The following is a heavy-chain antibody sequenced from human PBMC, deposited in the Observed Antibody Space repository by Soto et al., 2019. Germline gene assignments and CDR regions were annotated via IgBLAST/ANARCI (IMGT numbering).Heavy chain of an antibody. V-gene: IGHV1-8*01. J-gene: IGHJ4*02. CDR3: ARKGSSSWYVDY. CDR1: GYTFTSYD. Sequence: ASVKVSCKASGYTFTSYDINWVRQATGQGLEWMGWMNPNSGNTGYAQKFQGRVTMTRDTSISTAYMELSRLRSDDTAVYYCARKGSSSWYVDYWGQGTLVTVSS. D-gene: IGHD6-13*01. CDR2: MNPNSGNT.